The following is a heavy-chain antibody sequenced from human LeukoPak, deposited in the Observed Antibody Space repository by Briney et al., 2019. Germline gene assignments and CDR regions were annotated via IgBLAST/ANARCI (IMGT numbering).Heavy chain of an antibody. CDR2: INSDGSST. Sequence: PGGSLRLSCAASGFTFSSYRMYWVRHAPGKGLVWVSRINSDGSSTTYADSVKGRFTISRDNAKNTLYLQMNSLRAEDTAVYYCAKAHYYDSSGYYLYWGQGTLVTVSS. CDR3: AKAHYYDSSGYYLY. V-gene: IGHV3-74*01. D-gene: IGHD3-22*01. CDR1: GFTFSSYR. J-gene: IGHJ4*02.